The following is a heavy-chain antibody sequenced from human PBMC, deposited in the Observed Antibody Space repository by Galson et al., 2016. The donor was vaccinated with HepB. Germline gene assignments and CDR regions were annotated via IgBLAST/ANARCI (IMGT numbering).Heavy chain of an antibody. CDR1: GGSISSYY. Sequence: SETLSLTCTVSGGSISSYYWSWIRQPPGKGLEWIGYIYYIGNTNYNPSLKSRVTMSVDTSKNQFSLKLGSVTAADTAVYYCARVGPGSSGYPGRFFGFDPWGQGTLVTVSS. D-gene: IGHD6-13*01. CDR3: ARVGPGSSGYPGRFFGFDP. V-gene: IGHV4-59*01. J-gene: IGHJ5*02. CDR2: IYYIGNT.